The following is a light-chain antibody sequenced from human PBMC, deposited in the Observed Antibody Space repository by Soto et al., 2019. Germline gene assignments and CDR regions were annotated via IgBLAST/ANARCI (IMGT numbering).Light chain of an antibody. CDR1: SSDVGGYNY. J-gene: IGLJ2*01. V-gene: IGLV2-8*01. Sequence: QSALTQPPSASGSPGQSVTISCTGTSSDVGGYNYVSWYQQHPGKAPKLMIYDVSKRPSGVPDRFSGSKSGNPASLTVSGLQAEDEADYYCSSYAGSNNVVFGGGTKLTVL. CDR3: SSYAGSNNVV. CDR2: DVS.